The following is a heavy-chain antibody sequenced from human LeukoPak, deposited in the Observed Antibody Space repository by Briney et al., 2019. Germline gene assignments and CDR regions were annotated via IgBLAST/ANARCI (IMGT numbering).Heavy chain of an antibody. V-gene: IGHV1-2*07. CDR1: GYTFTGHY. J-gene: IGHJ6*03. Sequence: ASVKVSCKASGYTFTGHYMHWVRQAPGQGLEGVGWIRPNTGATNYEHKFQGRVTMTRDTSISTAYMELTGLTSDDTAVYYCARDSITTGYYYYMDVWGKGTTVTVS. D-gene: IGHD4-11*01. CDR3: ARDSITTGYYYYMDV. CDR2: IRPNTGAT.